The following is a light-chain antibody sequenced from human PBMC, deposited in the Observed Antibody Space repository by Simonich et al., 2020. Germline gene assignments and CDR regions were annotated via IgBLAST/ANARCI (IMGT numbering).Light chain of an antibody. J-gene: IGLJ3*02. CDR2: DCS. CDR3: SSYTSSSTWV. CDR1: SSDVGGYNY. V-gene: IGLV2-14*01. Sequence: QSALTQPAPVSGSPGQSITISCTGTSSDVGGYNYVSWYQQHPGKAPNLMIYDCSKRPSGVSNRFSGSKSGNTASLTISGLQAEDEADYYGSSYTSSSTWVFGGGTKLTVL.